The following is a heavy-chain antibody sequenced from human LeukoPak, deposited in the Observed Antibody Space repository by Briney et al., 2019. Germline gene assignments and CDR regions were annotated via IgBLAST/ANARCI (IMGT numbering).Heavy chain of an antibody. CDR3: ASSTWITKTRAFDY. J-gene: IGHJ4*02. Sequence: SVKVSCKASGGTFSSYAISWVRQAPGQGLEWMGGIIPIFGTANYAQKFQGRVTITADESTRTAYMELSSLRSEDTAVYYCASSTWITKTRAFDYWGQGTLVTVSS. CDR1: GGTFSSYA. CDR2: IIPIFGTA. D-gene: IGHD5-12*01. V-gene: IGHV1-69*13.